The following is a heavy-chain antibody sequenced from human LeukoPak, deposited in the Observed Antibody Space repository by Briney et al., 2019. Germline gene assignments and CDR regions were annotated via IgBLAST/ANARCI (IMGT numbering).Heavy chain of an antibody. V-gene: IGHV4-39*07. D-gene: IGHD3-22*01. Sequence: SETLSLTCTVSGDSISTSNSYWGWIRQPPGKGLEWIGSIYYSGNTYYNASLKSRVTISVDTSKNQFSLKLSSVTAADTAVYYCARVHYYDSSGNFDYWGQGTLVTVSS. CDR1: GDSISTSNSY. J-gene: IGHJ4*02. CDR2: IYYSGNT. CDR3: ARVHYYDSSGNFDY.